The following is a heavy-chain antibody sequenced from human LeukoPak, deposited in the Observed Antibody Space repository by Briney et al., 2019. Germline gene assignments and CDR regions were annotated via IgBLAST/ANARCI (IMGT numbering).Heavy chain of an antibody. CDR3: ARENSSGWYDY. V-gene: IGHV1-46*01. J-gene: IGHJ4*02. CDR2: INPSGGST. Sequence: ASVKVSCKASGYTFTSYGISWVRQAPGQGLEWMGIINPSGGSTSYAQKFQGRVTMTRDMSTSTVYMELSSLRSEDTAVYYCARENSSGWYDYWGQGTLVTVSS. D-gene: IGHD6-19*01. CDR1: GYTFTSYG.